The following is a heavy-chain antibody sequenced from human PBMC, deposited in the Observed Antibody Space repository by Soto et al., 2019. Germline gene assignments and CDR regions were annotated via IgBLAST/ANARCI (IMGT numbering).Heavy chain of an antibody. CDR2: IIPIFGTA. CDR3: ASTVRGYSGYDSRFYYGMDV. V-gene: IGHV1-69*01. D-gene: IGHD5-12*01. Sequence: QVQLVQSGAEVKKPGSSVKVSCKASGGTFSSYAISWVRQAPGQGLEWMGGIIPIFGTANYAQKFQGRVTIPADESPSTAYMELSSLRSEDTAVYYCASTVRGYSGYDSRFYYGMDVWGQGTTVTVSS. CDR1: GGTFSSYA. J-gene: IGHJ6*02.